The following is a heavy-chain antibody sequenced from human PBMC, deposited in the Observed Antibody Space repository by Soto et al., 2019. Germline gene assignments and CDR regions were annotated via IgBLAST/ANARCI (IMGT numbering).Heavy chain of an antibody. V-gene: IGHV4-59*12. J-gene: IGHJ4*02. CDR2: IYYSGST. D-gene: IGHD2-15*01. Sequence: PSETLSLTCTVSGGSISSYYWSWIRQPPGKGLEWIGYIYYSGSTNYNPSLKSRVTISLDTSKNQFSLKLSSVTAEDTAVYYCARDYLVIPHRVIDYWGQGTLVTVSS. CDR3: ARDYLVIPHRVIDY. CDR1: GGSISSYY.